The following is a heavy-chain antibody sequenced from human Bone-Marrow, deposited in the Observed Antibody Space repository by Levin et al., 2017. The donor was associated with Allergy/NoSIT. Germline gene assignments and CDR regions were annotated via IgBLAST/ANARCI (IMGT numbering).Heavy chain of an antibody. CDR1: GYTFTGHY. D-gene: IGHD2-15*01. CDR3: ARDMGLYCSGGSCYSSSAVDI. V-gene: IGHV1-2*02. CDR2: INPNSGGT. J-gene: IGHJ3*02. Sequence: GESLKISCKASGYTFTGHYMHLVRQAPGQGLEWMGWINPNSGGTNYAQKFQGRVTMTRDTSINTAYMELSRLRSDDTAVYYCARDMGLYCSGGSCYSSSAVDIWGQGTMVTISS.